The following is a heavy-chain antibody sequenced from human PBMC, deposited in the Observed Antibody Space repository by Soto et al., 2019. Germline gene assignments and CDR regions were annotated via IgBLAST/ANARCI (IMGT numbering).Heavy chain of an antibody. CDR1: GTSISSTYW. CDR2: IYHTGGT. CDR3: ARDYGGNNYYYFGMDV. Sequence: SETLSLTCAVSGTSISSTYWWSWVRQPPGRGLEWIGEIYHTGGTNYNPSLKSRVTISVDKSNNQFSLRLNSVTAADTAVYYCARDYGGNNYYYFGMDVWGQGTTVT. J-gene: IGHJ6*02. D-gene: IGHD4-17*01. V-gene: IGHV4-4*02.